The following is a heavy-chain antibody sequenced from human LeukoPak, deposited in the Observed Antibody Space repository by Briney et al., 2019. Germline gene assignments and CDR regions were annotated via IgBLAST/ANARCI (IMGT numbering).Heavy chain of an antibody. Sequence: MSSETLSLTCAVSGGSISSGGYSWSWIRQPPGKGLEWIGYIYHSGSTYYNPSLKSRVTISVDRSKNQFSLKLSSVTAADTAVYYCAREGPDYGGIPGAFDIWGQGTMVTVSS. CDR2: IYHSGST. D-gene: IGHD4-23*01. CDR1: GGSISSGGYS. J-gene: IGHJ3*02. V-gene: IGHV4-30-2*01. CDR3: AREGPDYGGIPGAFDI.